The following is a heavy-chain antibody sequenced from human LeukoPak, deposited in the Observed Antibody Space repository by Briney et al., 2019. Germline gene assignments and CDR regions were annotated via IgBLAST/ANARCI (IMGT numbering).Heavy chain of an antibody. CDR2: INHSGST. D-gene: IGHD3-10*01. Sequence: SETLSLTCAVYGGSFSGYYWSWIRQPPGKGLEWIGEINHSGSTNYNPSLKSRVTISVDTSKNQFSLKLSSVTAADTAVYYCARGGEYGSGSYYKDWGQGTLVTVSS. CDR3: ARGGEYGSGSYYKD. CDR1: GGSFSGYY. V-gene: IGHV4-34*01. J-gene: IGHJ4*02.